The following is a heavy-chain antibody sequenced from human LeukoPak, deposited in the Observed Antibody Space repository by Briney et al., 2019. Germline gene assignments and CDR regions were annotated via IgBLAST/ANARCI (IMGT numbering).Heavy chain of an antibody. CDR3: ARVRFGKFGTVY. J-gene: IGHJ4*02. D-gene: IGHD3-10*01. CDR1: GYTFTSYY. CDR2: INPSGGGT. V-gene: IGHV1-46*01. Sequence: ASVKVSCKASGYTFTSYYMHWVRQAPGQGLEWMGIINPSGGGTSYAQKFQGRVTMTRDTSTSTVYMELSSLRSEDTAVYYCARVRFGKFGTVYWGQGTLVTVSS.